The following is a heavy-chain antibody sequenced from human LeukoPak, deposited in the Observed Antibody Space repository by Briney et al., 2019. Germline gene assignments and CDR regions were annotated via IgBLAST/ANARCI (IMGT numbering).Heavy chain of an antibody. CDR1: GYTFTAYY. J-gene: IGHJ4*02. Sequence: ASVKVSCKASGYTFTAYYMHWVRQAPGQGLEWMGRINPNSGGTNYAQKFQGRVTMTRDTSISTAYMELGRLRSDDTAVYYCARGGEAYCGDDCYSTDYWGQGTLVTVSS. CDR3: ARGGEAYCGDDCYSTDY. V-gene: IGHV1-2*06. CDR2: INPNSGGT. D-gene: IGHD2-21*02.